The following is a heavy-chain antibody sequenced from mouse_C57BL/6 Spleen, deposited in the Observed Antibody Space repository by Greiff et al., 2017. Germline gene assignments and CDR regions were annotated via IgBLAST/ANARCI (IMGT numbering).Heavy chain of an antibody. CDR2: INPYNGGT. CDR3: ARGGTTVVATGY. Sequence: VQLKQSGPVLVKPGASVKMSCKASGYTFTDYYMNWVKQSHGKSLEWIGVINPYNGGTSYNQKFKGKATLTVDKSSSTAYMELNSLTSEDSAVYYCARGGTTVVATGYWGQGTTLTVSS. CDR1: GYTFTDYY. J-gene: IGHJ2*01. V-gene: IGHV1-19*01. D-gene: IGHD1-1*01.